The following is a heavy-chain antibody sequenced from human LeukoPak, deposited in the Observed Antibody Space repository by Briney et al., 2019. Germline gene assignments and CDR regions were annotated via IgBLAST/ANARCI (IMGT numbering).Heavy chain of an antibody. CDR1: GYTLTELS. Sequence: ASVKVSCKVSGYTLTELSMHWVRQAPGKGLEWMGGFDPEDGETIYAQKFQGRVTMTEDTSTDTAYMELSSLRSEDTAVYYCARVGYYDSSGYRAFDIWGQGTIVTVSS. CDR2: FDPEDGET. CDR3: ARVGYYDSSGYRAFDI. D-gene: IGHD3-22*01. V-gene: IGHV1-24*01. J-gene: IGHJ3*02.